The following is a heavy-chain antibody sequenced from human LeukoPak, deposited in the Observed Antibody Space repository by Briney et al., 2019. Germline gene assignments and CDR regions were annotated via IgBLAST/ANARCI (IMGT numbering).Heavy chain of an antibody. CDR1: GFTFSSYG. Sequence: PGGSLRLSCAASGFTFSSYGMNWVRQAPGKGLEWLSFIQYDGTNINYADSVKGRFTISRDNSKNTLYLQMSSLKPEDTAVYFCASKAAEFYFDYWGQGTLVSVSS. J-gene: IGHJ4*02. CDR2: IQYDGTNI. V-gene: IGHV3-30*02. D-gene: IGHD6-25*01. CDR3: ASKAAEFYFDY.